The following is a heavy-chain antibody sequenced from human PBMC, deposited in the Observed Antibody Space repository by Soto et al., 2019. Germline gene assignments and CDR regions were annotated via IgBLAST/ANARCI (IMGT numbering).Heavy chain of an antibody. CDR2: IGPSSGYT. D-gene: IGHD3-22*01. Sequence: VNVSCKASGYTFTKYYLHWVRQAPGRGLEWVGIIGPSSGYTTNAQSFQGRLILTRDTSTSTVYWELSSLTSDDTAVYYCARAAYYYDRRCYYHLESWGQGTKVTVSS. V-gene: IGHV1-46*01. CDR3: ARAAYYYDRRCYYHLES. J-gene: IGHJ5*02. CDR1: GYTFTKYY.